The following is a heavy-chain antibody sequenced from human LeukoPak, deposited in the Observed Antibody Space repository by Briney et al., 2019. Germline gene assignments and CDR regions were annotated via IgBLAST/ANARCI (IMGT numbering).Heavy chain of an antibody. CDR2: ISGGGGNT. Sequence: PGGSLRLSCGASGFTFSSYAMSWVRQAPGKGLDWVSAISGGGGNTYYADYVKGRFTISRDNSKNTLYLQMNSLRAEDTAVYYCAKARGSSWYFDYWGQGTLVTVSS. J-gene: IGHJ4*02. V-gene: IGHV3-23*01. CDR1: GFTFSSYA. D-gene: IGHD6-13*01. CDR3: AKARGSSWYFDY.